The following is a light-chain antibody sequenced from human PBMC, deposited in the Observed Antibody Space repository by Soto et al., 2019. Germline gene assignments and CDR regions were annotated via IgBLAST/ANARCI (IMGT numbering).Light chain of an antibody. Sequence: QSVLTQPASVSWSPGQSITISCTGTSSDVGSYNLVSWYQQHPGKAPKLMIYEVSKRPSGVSNRFSGSKSGNTVSLTISGLQAEDEADYYCCSYAGSSPFVFGTGTKVTVL. CDR2: EVS. CDR1: SSDVGSYNL. J-gene: IGLJ1*01. CDR3: CSYAGSSPFV. V-gene: IGLV2-23*02.